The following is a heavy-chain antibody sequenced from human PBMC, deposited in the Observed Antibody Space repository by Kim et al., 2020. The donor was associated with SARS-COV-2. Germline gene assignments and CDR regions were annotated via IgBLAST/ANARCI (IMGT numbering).Heavy chain of an antibody. D-gene: IGHD5-18*01. CDR2: IWYDGSNK. Sequence: GGSLRLSCAASGFTFSSYAMHWVRQAPGKGLEWVAVIWYDGSNKYYADSVKGRFTISRDNSKNTLYLQMNSLRAEDTAVYYCAKSAYSYGYEFSWFDPWGQGTLVTVSS. J-gene: IGHJ5*02. CDR3: AKSAYSYGYEFSWFDP. CDR1: GFTFSSYA. V-gene: IGHV3-33*06.